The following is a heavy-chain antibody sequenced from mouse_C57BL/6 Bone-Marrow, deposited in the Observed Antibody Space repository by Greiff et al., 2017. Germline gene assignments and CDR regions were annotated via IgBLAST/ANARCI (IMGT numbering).Heavy chain of an antibody. V-gene: IGHV1-64*01. J-gene: IGHJ1*03. D-gene: IGHD1-1*01. Sequence: QVHVKQPGAELVKPGASVKLSCKASGYTFTSYWMHWVKQRPGQGLEWIGMIHPNSGSTNYNEKFKSKATLTVDKSSSTAYMQLSSLTSEDSAVYYCARRELYYYGSSFYWYFDVWGTGTTVTVSS. CDR1: GYTFTSYW. CDR2: IHPNSGST. CDR3: ARRELYYYGSSFYWYFDV.